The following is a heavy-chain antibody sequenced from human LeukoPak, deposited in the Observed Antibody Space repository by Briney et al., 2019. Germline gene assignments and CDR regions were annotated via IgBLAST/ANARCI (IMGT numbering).Heavy chain of an antibody. V-gene: IGHV3-9*01. Sequence: GRSLRLSCAASGFTFDDYAMHWVRQAPGKGLEWVSGISWNSGSIGYADSVKGRFTISRDNAKNSLYLQMNSLRAEDTALYYWAKGARSSGYEYFDSWGQGTLVTVSS. D-gene: IGHD5-12*01. J-gene: IGHJ4*02. CDR3: AKGARSSGYEYFDS. CDR1: GFTFDDYA. CDR2: ISWNSGSI.